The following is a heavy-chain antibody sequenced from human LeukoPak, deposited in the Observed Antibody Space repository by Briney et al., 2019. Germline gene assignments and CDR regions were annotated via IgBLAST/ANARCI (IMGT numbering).Heavy chain of an antibody. CDR2: INPNSGGT. J-gene: IGHJ4*02. D-gene: IGHD1-1*01. CDR1: GYTFTGYY. Sequence: EASVKVSCTASGYTFTGYYMHWVRQAPGQGLEWMGWINPNSGGTNYAQKFQGRVTMTRDTSISTAYMKLSRLRSDDTAVYYCARVLQLLFNDWGQGTLVTVSS. CDR3: ARVLQLLFND. V-gene: IGHV1-2*02.